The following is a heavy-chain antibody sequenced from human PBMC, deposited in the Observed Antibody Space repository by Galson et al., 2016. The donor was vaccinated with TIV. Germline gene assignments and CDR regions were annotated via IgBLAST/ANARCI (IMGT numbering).Heavy chain of an antibody. J-gene: IGHJ6*02. V-gene: IGHV1-3*01. CDR3: ARGGGGTDFWSNYYPGEMDV. D-gene: IGHD3-3*01. CDR2: INAGNGNT. CDR1: GYIFRTYV. Sequence: SVKVSCKASGYIFRTYVMHWVRQAPGQGLEWMGWINAGNGNTKYSQKFQGRVTITRDTSASTAYMELSSLSSEDTAVYYCARGGGGTDFWSNYYPGEMDVWGQGTTVTVSS.